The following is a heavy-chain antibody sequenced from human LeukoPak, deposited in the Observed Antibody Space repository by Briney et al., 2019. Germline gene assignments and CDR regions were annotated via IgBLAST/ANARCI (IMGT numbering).Heavy chain of an antibody. J-gene: IGHJ3*02. CDR1: GGSFSGYY. CDR3: ARDYRSSTSCYDAFDI. V-gene: IGHV4-34*01. D-gene: IGHD2-2*01. Sequence: SETLSLTCAVYGGSFSGYYWSWIRQPPGKGLEWIGEINHSGSTNYNPSLKSRVTISVDKSKNQFSLKLSSVTAADTAVYYCARDYRSSTSCYDAFDIWGQGTMVTVSS. CDR2: INHSGST.